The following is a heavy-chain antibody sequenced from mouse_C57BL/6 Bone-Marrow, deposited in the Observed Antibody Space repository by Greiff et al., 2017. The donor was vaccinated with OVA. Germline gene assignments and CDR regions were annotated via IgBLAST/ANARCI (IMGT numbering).Heavy chain of an antibody. J-gene: IGHJ1*03. Sequence: EVKLVESEGGLVQPGSSMKLSCTASGFTFSDYYMAWVRQVPEKGLEWVANINYDGSSTYYLDSLKSRFIISRDNAKNILYLQMSSLKSEDTATYYCARDRYGSSPSYWYFDVWGTGTTVTVSS. V-gene: IGHV5-16*01. D-gene: IGHD1-1*01. CDR3: ARDRYGSSPSYWYFDV. CDR2: INYDGSST. CDR1: GFTFSDYY.